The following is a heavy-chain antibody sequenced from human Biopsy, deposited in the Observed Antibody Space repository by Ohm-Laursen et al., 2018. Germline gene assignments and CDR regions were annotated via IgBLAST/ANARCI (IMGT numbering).Heavy chain of an antibody. CDR3: ARELGDFWGGRQFDF. D-gene: IGHD3-3*01. CDR1: GYTFTGYH. CDR2: INAKTGDT. J-gene: IGHJ5*01. Sequence: ASVKVSCKASGYTFTGYHVHWVRQAPGQGLEWMGWINAKTGDTNYAQKFQGRVTMTRDTSVSTTYMELRRLTSDDTAVFYCARELGDFWGGRQFDFWGQGTLVTVSS. V-gene: IGHV1-2*02.